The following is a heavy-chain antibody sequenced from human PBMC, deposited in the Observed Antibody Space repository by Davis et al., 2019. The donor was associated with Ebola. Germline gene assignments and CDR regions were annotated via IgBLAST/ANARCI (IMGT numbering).Heavy chain of an antibody. V-gene: IGHV1-18*01. J-gene: IGHJ5*02. D-gene: IGHD1-26*01. CDR3: AREAGATTKINDT. CDR2: ISAYNGNT. CDR1: SSTFTSYG. Sequence: ASVKVSCKASSSTFTSYGISWVRQAPGQGLEWMGWISAYNGNTNYAQKLQGRVTMTTDTSRSTAYKELRRLRSDDTAVYYCAREAGATTKINDTWSQGTLVTVSS.